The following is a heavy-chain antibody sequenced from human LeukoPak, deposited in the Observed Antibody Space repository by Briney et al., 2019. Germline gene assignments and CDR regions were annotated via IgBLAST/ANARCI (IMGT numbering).Heavy chain of an antibody. V-gene: IGHV4-59*01. CDR1: GGSISSYY. CDR2: IYYSGST. Sequence: SETLSLTCTVSGGSISSYYWSWIRQPPGKGLEWIGYIYYSGSTNYSPPLKSRVTMSVDTSKNQFSLKLSSVTAADTAVYYCATYSGGHIDYWGQGSLVTVSS. CDR3: ATYSGGHIDY. D-gene: IGHD5-12*01. J-gene: IGHJ4*02.